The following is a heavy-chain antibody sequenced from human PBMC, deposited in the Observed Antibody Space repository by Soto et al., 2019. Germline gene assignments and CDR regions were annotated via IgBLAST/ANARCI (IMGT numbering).Heavy chain of an antibody. J-gene: IGHJ5*02. CDR3: ARAWSVITPDWFDP. CDR2: ISSSGSTI. Sequence: GGSLRLSCAASGFTFSDYYMSWIRQAPGKGLEWVSYISSSGSTIYYADSVKGQFTISRDNAKNSLYLQMNSLRAEDTAVYYCARAWSVITPDWFDPWGQGTLVTVSS. V-gene: IGHV3-11*01. CDR1: GFTFSDYY. D-gene: IGHD3-22*01.